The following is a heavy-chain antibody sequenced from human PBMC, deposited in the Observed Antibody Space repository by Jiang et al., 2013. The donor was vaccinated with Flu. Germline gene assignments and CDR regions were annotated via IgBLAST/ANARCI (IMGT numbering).Heavy chain of an antibody. CDR1: GLSVSTSGVG. D-gene: IGHD3-10*01. J-gene: IGHJ4*02. Sequence: VTPTQTLTLTCTLSGLSVSTSGVGVGWIRQPPGKALEWLALIYWDDDKRYSPSLRSRLTITKDTPNSQAVLTMTNMDPEDTATYYCAHRGYYGLGSRQWNWALFDYWGQGILVTVSS. CDR2: IYWDDDK. CDR3: AHRGYYGLGSRQWNWALFDY. V-gene: IGHV2-5*02.